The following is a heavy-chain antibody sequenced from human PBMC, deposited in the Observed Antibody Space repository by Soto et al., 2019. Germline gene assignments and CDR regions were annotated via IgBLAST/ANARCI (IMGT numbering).Heavy chain of an antibody. CDR3: ARERAKWFFFDY. Sequence: GGSLRLSCAASGFTFSSYGMHWVRQAPGKGLEWVAVIWYDGSNKYYADSVKGRFTISRDNSKNTLYLQMNSLRAEDTAVYYCARERAKWFFFDYWGQGTLVTVSS. J-gene: IGHJ4*02. D-gene: IGHD2-8*01. V-gene: IGHV3-33*01. CDR2: IWYDGSNK. CDR1: GFTFSSYG.